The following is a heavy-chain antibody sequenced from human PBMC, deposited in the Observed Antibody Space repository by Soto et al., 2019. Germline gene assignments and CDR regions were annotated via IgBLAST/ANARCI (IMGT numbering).Heavy chain of an antibody. D-gene: IGHD5-12*01. CDR3: ARHSGYDYYFDY. Sequence: QFQLVQSGAEVKKPGSSVKVSCKSSGGTFSSYTISGVRQAPGQGLEWMGRIIPILGIANYAQKFQGRVTITADTSTSTAYMELSSLRSEDTAVYYCARHSGYDYYFDYWGQGTLVTVSS. CDR1: GGTFSSYT. V-gene: IGHV1-69*02. CDR2: IIPILGIA. J-gene: IGHJ4*02.